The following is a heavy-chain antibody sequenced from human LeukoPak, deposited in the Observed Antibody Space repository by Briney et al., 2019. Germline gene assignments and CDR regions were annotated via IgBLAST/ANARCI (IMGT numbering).Heavy chain of an antibody. CDR2: ISGSGSGT. CDR1: GFTLSSYS. CDR3: AKVFRSGDLFVSDY. Sequence: GGSLRLSCAASGFTLSSYSMNWVRQAPGKGLEWVSAISGSGSGTYHADSVKGRFTISRDNSKNTLYLQMNSLRVEDTAVYYCAKVFRSGDLFVSDYWAREPWSPSPQ. J-gene: IGHJ4*02. V-gene: IGHV3-23*01. D-gene: IGHD4-17*01.